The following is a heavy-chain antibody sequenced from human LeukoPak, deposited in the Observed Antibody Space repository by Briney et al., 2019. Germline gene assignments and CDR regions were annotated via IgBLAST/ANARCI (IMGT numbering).Heavy chain of an antibody. V-gene: IGHV3-48*04. CDR3: ARVRPNWYFDL. Sequence: GGSLRLSCAASGFSFSSYSINWVRQAPGKGLEWVSYITSCSDTMYYADSVKGRFTISRDNAKNSLYLQVDSLRAEDTAVYYCARVRPNWYFDLWGRGTLVTVSS. CDR1: GFSFSSYS. CDR2: ITSCSDTM. J-gene: IGHJ2*01.